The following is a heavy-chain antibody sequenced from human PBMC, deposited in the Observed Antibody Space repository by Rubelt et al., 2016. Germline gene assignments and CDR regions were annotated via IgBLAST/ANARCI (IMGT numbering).Heavy chain of an antibody. CDR2: IYYSGSN. J-gene: IGHJ4*02. CDR1: GGSISSSSYY. D-gene: IGHD1-14*01. V-gene: IGHV4-39*07. Sequence: QLQLQESGPGLVKPSETLSLTCTVSGGSISSSSYYWGWIRQPPGKGLEWIGSIYYSGSNYYNPSLKGRVTISVDTSNNQLPLKLSSVTAADPAVYYCAGNPNPSPYYFDYWGQGTLVTVSS. CDR3: AGNPNPSPYYFDY.